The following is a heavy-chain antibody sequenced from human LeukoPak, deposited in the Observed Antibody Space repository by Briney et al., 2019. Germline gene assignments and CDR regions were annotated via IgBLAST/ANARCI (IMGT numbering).Heavy chain of an antibody. CDR1: GFPFNTYA. J-gene: IGHJ3*01. D-gene: IGHD2-15*01. Sequence: QSGGSLRPSCSASGFPFNTYAIHWVRQAPGKGLEYVAGISSNGDNTDFADSAKGRFTISRDNSKSTLFLQMNSLRAEDTAVYFCTRDSALLGVAFDLWGQGTVVTVSS. CDR3: TRDSALLGVAFDL. V-gene: IGHV3-64D*06. CDR2: ISSNGDNT.